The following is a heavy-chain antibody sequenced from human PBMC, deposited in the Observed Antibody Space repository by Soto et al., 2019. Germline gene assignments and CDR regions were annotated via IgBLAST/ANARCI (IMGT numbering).Heavy chain of an antibody. CDR2: IRSKANSYAT. J-gene: IGHJ5*02. CDR3: TRENFYFSVPPPPKGIDP. V-gene: IGHV3-73*01. Sequence: GGSPRLSCAASGFTFGGSAMHWVRQASGKGLEWVGRIRSKANSYATAYAASVKGRFTISRDDSENTAYLQMNSLKTEDTAVYYCTRENFYFSVPPPPKGIDPRGPGTLVTLSS. CDR1: GFTFGGSA. D-gene: IGHD3-10*01.